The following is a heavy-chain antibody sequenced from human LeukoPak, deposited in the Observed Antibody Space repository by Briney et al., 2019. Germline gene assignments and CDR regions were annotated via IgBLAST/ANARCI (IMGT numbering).Heavy chain of an antibody. J-gene: IGHJ5*02. Sequence: GGSLRLSCVASGFTFSSYAMKWVRQAPGKGLEWVSVISTSGGSTYYADSVKGRFTISRDNSKNTLYLQMNSLRAEDTAIYYCAKELYCSSTSCAQLDPWGQGTLVTVSS. CDR1: GFTFSSYA. CDR2: ISTSGGST. D-gene: IGHD2-2*01. V-gene: IGHV3-23*01. CDR3: AKELYCSSTSCAQLDP.